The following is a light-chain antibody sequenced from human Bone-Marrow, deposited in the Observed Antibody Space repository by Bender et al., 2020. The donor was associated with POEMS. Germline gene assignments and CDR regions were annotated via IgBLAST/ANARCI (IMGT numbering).Light chain of an antibody. V-gene: IGLV2-14*01. CDR1: SSDVGGYNY. J-gene: IGLJ3*02. Sequence: QSALTQPASVSGSPGQSITISCNGTSSDVGGYNYVSWYQQHPGKAPKLMTSDVINRPSGVSNRFSGSKSGNTASLTISGLQAEDEADYYCSSYTGSSTWVFGGGTKLTVL. CDR3: SSYTGSSTWV. CDR2: DVI.